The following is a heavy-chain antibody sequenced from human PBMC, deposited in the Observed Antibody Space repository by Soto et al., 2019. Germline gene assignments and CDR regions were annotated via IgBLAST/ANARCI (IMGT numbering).Heavy chain of an antibody. CDR2: IIPLFGTA. Sequence: QVQLVQSGAEVKQPGSSVKVSCKTSGSAFSTYASYWVRQAPGQGLEWMGAIIPLFGTADYAQKFQGSVTITADESTSTAYMELSSLRAEDTAMYYCARPKGSYSSGYYYFDYWGQGTLVTVSS. CDR3: ARPKGSYSSGYYYFDY. D-gene: IGHD6-19*01. J-gene: IGHJ4*02. V-gene: IGHV1-69*01. CDR1: GSAFSTYA.